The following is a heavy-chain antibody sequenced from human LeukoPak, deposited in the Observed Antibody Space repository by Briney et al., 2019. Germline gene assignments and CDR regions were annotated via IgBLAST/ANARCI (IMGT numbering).Heavy chain of an antibody. CDR1: GGSISSGGYY. CDR2: IYYSGST. J-gene: IGHJ6*02. V-gene: IGHV4-31*03. Sequence: SETLSLTCTVSGGSISSGGYYWSWIRQHPGKGPEWIGYIYYSGSTYYNPSLKSRVTISVDTSKNQFSLKLSSVTAADTAVYYCARGSSSWYSYYYYYGMDVWGQGTTVTVSS. CDR3: ARGSSSWYSYYYYYGMDV. D-gene: IGHD6-13*01.